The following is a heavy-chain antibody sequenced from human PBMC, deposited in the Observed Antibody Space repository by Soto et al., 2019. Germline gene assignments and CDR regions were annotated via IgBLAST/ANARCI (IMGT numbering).Heavy chain of an antibody. CDR2: IKQGGSEK. D-gene: IGHD2-2*01. V-gene: IGHV3-7*03. CDR3: AREGLGYCSSTSCYRLPKYYYYGMDV. J-gene: IGHJ6*02. Sequence: GGSLRLSCAASGFTFSSYWMSWVRQAPGKGLEWVANIKQGGSEKYYVDSVKGRFTISRDNAKNSLYLQMNSLRAEDTAVYYCAREGLGYCSSTSCYRLPKYYYYGMDVWGQGTTVTVSS. CDR1: GFTFSSYW.